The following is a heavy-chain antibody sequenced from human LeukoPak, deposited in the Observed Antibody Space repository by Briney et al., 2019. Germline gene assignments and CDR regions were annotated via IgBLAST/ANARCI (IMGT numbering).Heavy chain of an antibody. CDR2: IKQDGSEK. J-gene: IGHJ6*02. D-gene: IGHD4-11*01. CDR1: GFTFSSYW. V-gene: IGHV3-7*01. Sequence: GGSLRLSCAASGFTFSSYWMSWVRQAPGKGLEWVANIKQDGSEKYYVDSVKGRFTISRDNAKNSLYLQMNSLRAEDTAVYYCARDRLVSNFLGYYYYGMDVWGQGTTVTVSS. CDR3: ARDRLVSNFLGYYYYGMDV.